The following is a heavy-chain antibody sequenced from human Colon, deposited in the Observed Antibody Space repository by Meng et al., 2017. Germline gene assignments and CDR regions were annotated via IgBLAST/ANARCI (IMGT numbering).Heavy chain of an antibody. CDR2: IKQDGSEK. D-gene: IGHD5-12*01. CDR1: GFTFSGYG. V-gene: IGHV3-7*01. Sequence: GGSLRLSCAASGFTFSGYGMSWVRQAPGKGLEWVANIKQDGSEKYYVDSVKGRFTISRDNARNSLYLQMNSLRAEDTAVYYCASLAEYSGYDLFDYWGQGTLVTISS. J-gene: IGHJ4*02. CDR3: ASLAEYSGYDLFDY.